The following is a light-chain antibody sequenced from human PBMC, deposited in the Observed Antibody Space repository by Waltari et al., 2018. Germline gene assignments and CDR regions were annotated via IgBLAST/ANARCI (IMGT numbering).Light chain of an antibody. CDR3: QQFDGSPYT. J-gene: IGKJ2*01. V-gene: IGKV3-15*01. CDR2: DAS. CDR1: QSATSN. Sequence: ETVMTQSPATLSLSPGERATLSCRASQSATSNLAWYQQKPGKATSHLIYDASTRAAGVPARFGGSGSATEFSLIFSSLQSEDFAVYYCQQFDGSPYTFGQGTKLE.